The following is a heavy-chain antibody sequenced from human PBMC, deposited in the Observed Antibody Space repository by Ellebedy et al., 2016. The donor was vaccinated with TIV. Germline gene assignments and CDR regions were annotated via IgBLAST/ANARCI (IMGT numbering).Heavy chain of an antibody. Sequence: GGSLRLSCAASGFSFRSYWMSWVRQAPGKGLEWVANIYQDGSNQYYVDSVKGRFTISRDNADNSLFLQMNSLRAEDTAVYYCARRGSYGDYAVQINSWFDTWGRGTLVAVSS. CDR2: IYQDGSNQ. J-gene: IGHJ5*02. V-gene: IGHV3-7*01. CDR1: GFSFRSYW. D-gene: IGHD4-17*01. CDR3: ARRGSYGDYAVQINSWFDT.